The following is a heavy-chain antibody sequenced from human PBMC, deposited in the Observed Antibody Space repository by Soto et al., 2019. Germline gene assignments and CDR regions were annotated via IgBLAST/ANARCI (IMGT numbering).Heavy chain of an antibody. D-gene: IGHD5-18*01. CDR1: GGSISSYY. CDR2: IYYSGST. CDR3: ARGLEIQLWPSYFDY. J-gene: IGHJ4*02. Sequence: SETLSLTYTVSGGSISSYYWSWILQPPGKGLEWIGYIYYSGSTNYNPSLKSRVTISVDTSKNQFSLKLSSVTAADTAVYYCARGLEIQLWPSYFDYWGQGTLVTVSS. V-gene: IGHV4-59*01.